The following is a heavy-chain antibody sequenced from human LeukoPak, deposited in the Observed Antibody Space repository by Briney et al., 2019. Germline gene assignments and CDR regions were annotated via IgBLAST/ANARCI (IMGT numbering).Heavy chain of an antibody. Sequence: GASVKVSCKASGGTFSSYAISWVRQAPGQGLEWMGGIIPIFGTANYAQKFQGRVTITADKSTSTAYMELSSLRSEDTAVYYCASTYCGGDCYFRDWFDPWGQGTLVTVSS. V-gene: IGHV1-69*06. J-gene: IGHJ5*02. CDR3: ASTYCGGDCYFRDWFDP. CDR1: GGTFSSYA. CDR2: IIPIFGTA. D-gene: IGHD2-21*02.